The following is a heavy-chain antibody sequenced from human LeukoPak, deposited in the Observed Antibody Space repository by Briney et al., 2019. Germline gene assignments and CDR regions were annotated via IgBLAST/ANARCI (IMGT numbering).Heavy chain of an antibody. CDR3: ARAAEYSSSYMYSYYYYYYMDV. J-gene: IGHJ6*03. CDR1: GYTFTSYG. CDR2: ISAYNGNT. D-gene: IGHD6-6*01. Sequence: ASVKVSCKVSGYTFTSYGISWVRRAPGQGLEWMGWISAYNGNTNYAQKLQGRVTMTTDTSTSTAYMELRSLRSDDTAVYYCARAAEYSSSYMYSYYYYYYMDVWGKGTTVTVSS. V-gene: IGHV1-18*01.